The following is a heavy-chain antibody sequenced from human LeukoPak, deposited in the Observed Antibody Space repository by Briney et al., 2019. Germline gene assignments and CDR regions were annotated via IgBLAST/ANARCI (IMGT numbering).Heavy chain of an antibody. J-gene: IGHJ5*01. CDR1: GFTFSSYE. D-gene: IGHD1-1*01. CDR2: ISSSGSTI. CDR3: ARCDDFAFDC. Sequence: PGGSLRLSCAASGFTFSSYEMNWVRQAPGKGLEWVSYISSSGSTIYYADSVKGRFTISRDNAKNSLYLQMNSLRAEDTAVYYCARCDDFAFDCWGQGTLVTVSS. V-gene: IGHV3-48*03.